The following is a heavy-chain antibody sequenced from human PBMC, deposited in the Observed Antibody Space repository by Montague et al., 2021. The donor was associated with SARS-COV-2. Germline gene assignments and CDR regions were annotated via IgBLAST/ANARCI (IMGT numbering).Heavy chain of an antibody. CDR3: AGTYYDFCGGFSHYYYMDV. D-gene: IGHD3-3*01. J-gene: IGHJ6*03. CDR1: GGSISSYY. V-gene: IGHV4-59*01. CDR2: IYYNGST. Sequence: SETLSLTCTVSGGSISSYYWSWIRQPPGKGLEWIGYIYYNGSTNYNPSLKSRVTISVDTSKNQLSLRLSSVTAADTAVYYCAGTYYDFCGGFSHYYYMDVWGKGTTVTVSS.